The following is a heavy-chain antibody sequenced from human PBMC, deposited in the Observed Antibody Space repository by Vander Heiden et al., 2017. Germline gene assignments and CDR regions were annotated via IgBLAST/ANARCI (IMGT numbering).Heavy chain of an antibody. Sequence: EVRLEEYGGGLVQPGRSPRLPCSASGFTCSRFGMHWVRQAPGKGLVWVSRINSDGSSTMYADTVKGRFTISRDNAKNTVYLQMNSLRADDTAIYYCARESAVERIAFDIWGQGTMVTVSS. J-gene: IGHJ3*02. CDR3: ARESAVERIAFDI. CDR1: GFTCSRFG. D-gene: IGHD2-2*01. CDR2: INSDGSST. V-gene: IGHV3-74*03.